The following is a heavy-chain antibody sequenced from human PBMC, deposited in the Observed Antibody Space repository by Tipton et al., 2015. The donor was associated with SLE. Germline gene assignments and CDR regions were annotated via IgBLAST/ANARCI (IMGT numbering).Heavy chain of an antibody. CDR3: ATSYLWYYYAMDV. V-gene: IGHV4-59*12. CDR1: GGSFSGYY. D-gene: IGHD3-10*01. Sequence: TLSLTCAVYGGSFSGYYWSWIRQPPGKGLEWIGYIYYSGSTNYNPSLKSRVTISVDTSKNQFSLKLSSVTAADTAVYYCATSYLWYYYAMDVWGQGTTVTVSS. J-gene: IGHJ6*02. CDR2: IYYSGST.